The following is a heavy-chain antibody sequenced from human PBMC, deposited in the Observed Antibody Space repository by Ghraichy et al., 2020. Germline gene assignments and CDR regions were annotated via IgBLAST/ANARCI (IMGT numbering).Heavy chain of an antibody. CDR1: GGAICSSAYS. D-gene: IGHD1-7*01. CDR3: ARALNYVGFDY. CDR2: VYYDGST. Sequence: SQTLSLTCAVSGGAICSSAYSWTWVRQPPEKGLEWIAYVYYDGSTYYNPSLKSRVTISLDNSKNQFSLERTSVTAADTAVDYCARALNYVGFDYWGQGTLVTVSS. J-gene: IGHJ4*02. V-gene: IGHV4-30-2*01.